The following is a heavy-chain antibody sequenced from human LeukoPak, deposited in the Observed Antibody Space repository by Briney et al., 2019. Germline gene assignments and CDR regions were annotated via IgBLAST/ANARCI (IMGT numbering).Heavy chain of an antibody. D-gene: IGHD3-22*01. Sequence: SVTVSCKASXYTFXGYYMHWVRQAPGQGLEWVGWVNPNSGGTNYAQKFEGRVTMTRDTSISTAYMELSRLRTDDTAVYYCARSPHEFYYDSSGYFVYWGQGTLVTVSS. CDR2: VNPNSGGT. CDR1: XYTFXGYY. CDR3: ARSPHEFYYDSSGYFVY. V-gene: IGHV1-2*02. J-gene: IGHJ4*02.